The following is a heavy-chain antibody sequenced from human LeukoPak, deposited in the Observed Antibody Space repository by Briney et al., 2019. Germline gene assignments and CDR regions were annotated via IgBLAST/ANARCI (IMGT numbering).Heavy chain of an antibody. CDR3: ARALSPGWYGA. J-gene: IGHJ5*02. Sequence: GASVKVSCKASGYTFTSYAMHWVRQAPGQRLEWMGWINAGNGNTKYSQKFQGRVTITRDTSASTAYTELSSLRSEDTAVYYCARALSPGWYGAWGQGTLVTVSS. CDR1: GYTFTSYA. CDR2: INAGNGNT. D-gene: IGHD6-19*01. V-gene: IGHV1-3*01.